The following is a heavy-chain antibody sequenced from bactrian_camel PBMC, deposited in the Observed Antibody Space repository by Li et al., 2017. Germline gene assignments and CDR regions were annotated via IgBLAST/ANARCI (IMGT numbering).Heavy chain of an antibody. Sequence: VQLVESGGGLVQAGGSLRLSCIASGFTFDGADMGWYRQAPGNECELVSSISRHGNKYYADSVKGRFTISVDSVDEILYLQMNGLKPEDTAVYYCAACVIGIYNYKYWGQGTQVTVS. CDR1: GFTFDGAD. J-gene: IGHJ4*01. D-gene: IGHD3*01. CDR2: ISRHGNK. CDR3: AACVIGIYNYKY. V-gene: IGHV3S55*01.